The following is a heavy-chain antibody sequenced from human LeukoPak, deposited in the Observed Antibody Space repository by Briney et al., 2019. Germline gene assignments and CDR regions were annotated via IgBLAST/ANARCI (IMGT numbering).Heavy chain of an antibody. V-gene: IGHV3-74*01. Sequence: PGGSLRLYCAASGFTFSNYWMHWVRQVPGKGLVWVSRINSDGSSTNYADSVKGRFTISRDNAKNTLYLQMNSLRAEDTAVYYCAQVNVGVAYWGQGTLVTVSS. CDR2: INSDGSST. CDR1: GFTFSNYW. CDR3: AQVNVGVAY. D-gene: IGHD1-26*01. J-gene: IGHJ4*02.